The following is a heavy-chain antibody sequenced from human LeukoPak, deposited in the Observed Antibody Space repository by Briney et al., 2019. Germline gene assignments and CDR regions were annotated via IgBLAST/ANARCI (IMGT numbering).Heavy chain of an antibody. J-gene: IGHJ4*02. Sequence: GTSLRLSCAASGFTFSNFGMHWVRQAPGRGLEWVAVASYDGTDKYYGDSVKGRFTISRDNSKNTLYLQMNSLTTEDTAVYYCASLGVATTTYIDYWGQGTLVTVSS. CDR2: ASYDGTDK. D-gene: IGHD5-12*01. V-gene: IGHV3-30*03. CDR1: GFTFSNFG. CDR3: ASLGVATTTYIDY.